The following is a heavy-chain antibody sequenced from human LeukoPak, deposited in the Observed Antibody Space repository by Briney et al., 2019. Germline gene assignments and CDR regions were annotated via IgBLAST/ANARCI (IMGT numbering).Heavy chain of an antibody. CDR3: AKALLLYYYYYGMDV. J-gene: IGHJ6*04. Sequence: GGSLRLSCTASGFTFSSYAMNWVRQAPGPGQELVSAISGSGGSTYYANSVNGRFTISRDNSKNTLYLQMNSLRAEDTAVYYCAKALLLYYYYYGMDVWGKGTTVTVSS. V-gene: IGHV3-23*01. CDR1: GFTFSSYA. CDR2: ISGSGGST. D-gene: IGHD2-15*01.